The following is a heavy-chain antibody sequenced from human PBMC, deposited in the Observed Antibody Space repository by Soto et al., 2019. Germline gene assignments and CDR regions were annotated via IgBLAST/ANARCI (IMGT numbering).Heavy chain of an antibody. CDR2: ISYDGSNK. CDR3: ASGGDCSSTSCYGTTYYYYGMDV. Sequence: GGSLRLSCAASGFTFSSYAMHWVRQAPGKGLEWVAVISYDGSNKYYADSVKGRFTISRDNSKNTLYLQMNSLRAEDTAVYYCASGGDCSSTSCYGTTYYYYGMDVWGQGTTVTVSS. J-gene: IGHJ6*02. V-gene: IGHV3-30-3*01. CDR1: GFTFSSYA. D-gene: IGHD2-2*01.